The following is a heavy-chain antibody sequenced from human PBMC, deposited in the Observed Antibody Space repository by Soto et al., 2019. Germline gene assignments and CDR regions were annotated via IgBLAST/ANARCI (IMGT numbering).Heavy chain of an antibody. CDR1: GDSVSSNGAT. CDR2: TYYRSKWFN. V-gene: IGHV6-1*01. Sequence: QVLLRQSGPGLVKPSQTLSLTCAISGDSVSSNGATWNWIRQSPSRGLEWLGRTYYRSKWFNDYEITVKSRITINPDTSKNQFSLRLNSVIPEDTAVYYCARAHCGSDRYILEPFYPWGQGTPVTGS. D-gene: IGHD2-15*01. J-gene: IGHJ5*02. CDR3: ARAHCGSDRYILEPFYP.